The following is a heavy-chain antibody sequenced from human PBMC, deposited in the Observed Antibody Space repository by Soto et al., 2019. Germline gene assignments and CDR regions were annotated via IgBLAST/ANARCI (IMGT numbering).Heavy chain of an antibody. CDR2: ISAYNGNT. Sequence: GASVKVSCKASGYTFTSYGISWVRQAPGQGLEWMGWISAYNGNTHYAQKLQGRVTMTTDTSTSTAYMELRSLRSDDTAVYYCARVATYITIFGVAASWFDPWGQGTLVTVSS. D-gene: IGHD3-3*01. CDR3: ARVATYITIFGVAASWFDP. CDR1: GYTFTSYG. J-gene: IGHJ5*02. V-gene: IGHV1-18*01.